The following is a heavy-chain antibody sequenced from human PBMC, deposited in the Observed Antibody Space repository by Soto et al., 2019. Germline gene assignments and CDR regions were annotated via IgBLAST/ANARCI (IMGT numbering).Heavy chain of an antibody. J-gene: IGHJ4*02. CDR3: ARDLYDSPDY. V-gene: IGHV4-34*01. Sequence: SETLSLTCAVYGGSFSGYYWSWIRQPPGKGLEWIGEINHSGSTNYNPSLKSRVTISVDTSKNQFSLKLSSVTAADTAVYYCARDLYDSPDYWGQGTLVTVS. CDR2: INHSGST. D-gene: IGHD5-12*01. CDR1: GGSFSGYY.